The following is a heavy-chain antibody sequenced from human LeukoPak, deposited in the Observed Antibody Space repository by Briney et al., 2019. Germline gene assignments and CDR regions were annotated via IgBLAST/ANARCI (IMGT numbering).Heavy chain of an antibody. V-gene: IGHV3-66*01. D-gene: IGHD4-11*01. J-gene: IGHJ4*02. CDR2: IYSGGTT. CDR3: ARDTPAVTTNTYG. CDR1: RRTDSESY. Sequence: GWAVPLSCLGCRRTDSESYMNSLRQARGKERDWIGLIYSGGTTYYADSVRGRFTISKDDSKNTLYLQMNNLRADDTALYYCARDTPAVTTNTYGWGQGTLVNVSS.